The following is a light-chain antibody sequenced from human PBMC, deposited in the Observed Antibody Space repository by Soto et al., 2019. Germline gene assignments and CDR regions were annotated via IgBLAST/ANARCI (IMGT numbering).Light chain of an antibody. CDR2: DVR. Sequence: QSALTQPRSVSGSPGQSVTMSCTGASSDVGNYNSVSWYQQHPGKAPKLIIYDVRKRPSGVPDRFSGSKSGNTASLTISGLQAEDEADYFCCSYTSSSTLVFGGGTKLTVL. CDR3: CSYTSSSTLV. V-gene: IGLV2-11*01. J-gene: IGLJ2*01. CDR1: SSDVGNYNS.